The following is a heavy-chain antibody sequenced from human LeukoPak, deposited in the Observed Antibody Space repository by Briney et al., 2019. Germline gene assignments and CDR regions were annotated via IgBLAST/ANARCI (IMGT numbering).Heavy chain of an antibody. CDR2: INHSGST. CDR3: ARGGPYSSGWYNYYYYMDV. V-gene: IGHV4-34*01. J-gene: IGHJ6*03. Sequence: SETLSLTCSVYGGSFSDYYWSWIRQPPGKGLEWIAEINHSGSTNYNPSLKSRVTMSVDTSKNQFSLKLSTVTAADTAVYYCARGGPYSSGWYNYYYYMDVWGKGTTVTVSS. D-gene: IGHD6-19*01. CDR1: GGSFSDYY.